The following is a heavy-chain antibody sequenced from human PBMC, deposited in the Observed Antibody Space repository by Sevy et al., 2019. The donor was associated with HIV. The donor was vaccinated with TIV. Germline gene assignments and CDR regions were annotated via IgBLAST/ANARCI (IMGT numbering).Heavy chain of an antibody. V-gene: IGHV2-5*02. CDR2: IYWDDDK. J-gene: IGHJ3*02. Sequence: SGPTLVNPTQTLTLTCTFSGFSLSTNGVGVGWIRQPPGKALEWLAIIYWDDDKPYSPSLKSRLTITKDTSENRVVLTMTNMDPLDTATYYCARRRVLGYYISDSCDDWAEDAFDIWGQGTKVTVSS. CDR1: GFSLSTNGVG. D-gene: IGHD2-2*01. CDR3: ARRRVLGYYISDSCDDWAEDAFDI.